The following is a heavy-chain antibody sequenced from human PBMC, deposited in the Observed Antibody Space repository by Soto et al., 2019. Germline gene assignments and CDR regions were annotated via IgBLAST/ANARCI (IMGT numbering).Heavy chain of an antibody. CDR1: GFTFSSYG. Sequence: EVQLLESGGGLVQPGGSLRLSCASSGFTFSSYGMTWVRRPPGKGLEWVSAISGSGAATYYADSVQGRFTISRDNSNNTLYLQTNSLRAEDTAVCSCAKVLYGVVTYFDSWGQSTLVTVSS. V-gene: IGHV3-23*01. CDR3: AKVLYGVVTYFDS. CDR2: ISGSGAAT. D-gene: IGHD3-3*01. J-gene: IGHJ4*02.